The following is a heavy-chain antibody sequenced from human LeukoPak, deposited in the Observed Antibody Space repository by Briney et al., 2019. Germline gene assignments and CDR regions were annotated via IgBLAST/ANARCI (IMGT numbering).Heavy chain of an antibody. D-gene: IGHD2-8*01. CDR3: ARGPVALPNDRLSLFFDF. CDR1: GASFNTYY. Sequence: SETLSLTCAVYGASFNTYYWTWIRQSPDKGLEWIGEVKHDGDTNVNPSLRSRVVMSVDASKSQFSLKMTSVTAADTAIYFCARGPVALPNDRLSLFFDFWGQGTLVTVSS. V-gene: IGHV4-34*01. CDR2: VKHDGDT. J-gene: IGHJ5*01.